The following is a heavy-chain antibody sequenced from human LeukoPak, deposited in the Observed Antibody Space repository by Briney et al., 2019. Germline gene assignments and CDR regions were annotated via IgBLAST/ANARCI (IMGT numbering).Heavy chain of an antibody. J-gene: IGHJ1*01. V-gene: IGHV3-30*04. CDR3: ARDRSSSFLVYFQH. Sequence: GGSLRLSCAASGFTFSSYAMHWVRQAPGKGLEWVAVISHDGSNKYYADSVKGRCTISRDNSKNTLYLQMNSLRAGDTAVYYCARDRSSSFLVYFQHWGQGTLVTVSS. D-gene: IGHD6-6*01. CDR1: GFTFSSYA. CDR2: ISHDGSNK.